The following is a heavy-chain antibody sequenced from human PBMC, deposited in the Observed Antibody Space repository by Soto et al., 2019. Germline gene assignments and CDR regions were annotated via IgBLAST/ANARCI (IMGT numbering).Heavy chain of an antibody. V-gene: IGHV4-31*03. Sequence: PSETLSLTCTVSGGSISSGGYYWSWIRQHPGKGLEWIGYIYYSGSTYYNPSLKSRVTISVDTSKNQFSLKLSSVTAADTAVYYCARGYYDSSGYPYFEYWGQGTLVTVSS. CDR1: GGSISSGGYY. CDR3: ARGYYDSSGYPYFEY. CDR2: IYYSGST. D-gene: IGHD3-22*01. J-gene: IGHJ4*02.